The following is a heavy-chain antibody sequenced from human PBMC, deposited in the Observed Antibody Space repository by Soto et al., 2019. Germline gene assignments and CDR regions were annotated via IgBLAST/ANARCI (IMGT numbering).Heavy chain of an antibody. D-gene: IGHD2-2*01. CDR1: VFTFIRYV. CDR2: INTNGGTR. V-gene: IGHV3-21*01. CDR3: ARSSTSGDV. J-gene: IGHJ6*02. Sequence: GGPLRISGAASVFTFIRYVMNWVRQAPGKGLEWVSSINTNGGTRYYADSVRGRFTISRDNAQSSLYLHMNSLRADDTAVYYCARSSTSGDVWGQGTTVTVSS.